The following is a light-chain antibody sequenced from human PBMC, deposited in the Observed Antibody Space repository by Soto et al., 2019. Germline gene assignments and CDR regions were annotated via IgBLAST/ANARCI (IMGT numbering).Light chain of an antibody. CDR1: QSISTY. V-gene: IGKV1-39*01. Sequence: DIQMTQSPSSLSASVGDRVTITCRASQSISTYVSWYQHTLGKAPKLLIYAASNLQCGVPSRFSGSGSGTEFTLTIDSLHPEDFATYYCQQRMSTPLTFGGGTKVDLK. CDR2: AAS. J-gene: IGKJ4*01. CDR3: QQRMSTPLT.